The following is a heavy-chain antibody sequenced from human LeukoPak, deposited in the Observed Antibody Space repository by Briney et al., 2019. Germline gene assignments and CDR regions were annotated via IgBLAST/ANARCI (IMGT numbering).Heavy chain of an antibody. Sequence: SETLSLTCTVSGGSVSSGSYYWSWIRQPPGTGLEWIGYIYYSGSTNYNPSLKSRVTISVDTSKNQFSLKLSSVTAADTAVYYCARLHYDFWSGYSYNWFDPWGQGTLVTVSS. D-gene: IGHD3-3*01. CDR3: ARLHYDFWSGYSYNWFDP. CDR2: IYYSGST. J-gene: IGHJ5*02. V-gene: IGHV4-61*01. CDR1: GGSVSSGSYY.